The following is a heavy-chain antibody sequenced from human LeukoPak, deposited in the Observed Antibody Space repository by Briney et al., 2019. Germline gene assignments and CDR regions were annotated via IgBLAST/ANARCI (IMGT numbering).Heavy chain of an antibody. V-gene: IGHV3-30*02. CDR1: GFTFSSYG. Sequence: GGSLRLSCAAPGFTFSSYGMHWVRQAPGKGLEWVAFIRYDGSNKYYADSVKGRFTISRDNSKNTLYLQMNSLRAEDTAVYYCAKDLLNGWPSYYGMDVWGQGTTVTVSS. CDR2: IRYDGSNK. CDR3: AKDLLNGWPSYYGMDV. J-gene: IGHJ6*02. D-gene: IGHD6-19*01.